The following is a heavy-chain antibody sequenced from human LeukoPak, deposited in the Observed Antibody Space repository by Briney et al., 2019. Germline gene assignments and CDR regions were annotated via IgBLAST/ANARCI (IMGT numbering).Heavy chain of an antibody. V-gene: IGHV4-4*09. CDR2: IYTSGST. Sequence: SETLSLTCTVSGGSISSYYWSWIRQPPGKGLEWIGYIYTSGSTDYNPSLKSRVTISVDTSKNQFSLKLSSVTAADTAVYYCARGHGYNWYYFDYWGQGTLVTVPS. D-gene: IGHD5-24*01. CDR1: GGSISSYY. J-gene: IGHJ4*02. CDR3: ARGHGYNWYYFDY.